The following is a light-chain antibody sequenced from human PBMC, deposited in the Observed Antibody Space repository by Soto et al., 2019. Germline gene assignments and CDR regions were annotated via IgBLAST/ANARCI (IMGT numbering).Light chain of an antibody. CDR3: SSYTNINTRACV. V-gene: IGLV2-14*01. CDR2: EVT. J-gene: IGLJ1*01. Sequence: QSALTQPASVSGSPGQSITISCTGTSGDIGSYNRVSWYQQHPGKAPKLIIYEVTDRPSGVSNRFSGSNSSNTASLTISGLQAEDEAEYYCSSYTNINTRACVFGTGTKVTVL. CDR1: SGDIGSYNR.